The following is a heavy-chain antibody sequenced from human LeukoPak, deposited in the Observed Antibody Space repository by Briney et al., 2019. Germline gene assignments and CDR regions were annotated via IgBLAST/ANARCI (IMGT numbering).Heavy chain of an antibody. J-gene: IGHJ3*02. CDR2: IYYSGST. V-gene: IGHV4-39*01. D-gene: IGHD2-2*01. Sequence: SETLSLTCAVSGASISSSNYYWGWVRQSPGKGLEWIGNIYYSGSTYYNPSLRSRVTISVDTSKNQFSLKLSSVTAADTAVYYCARIPTNAVPAAHNGFDIWGQGTMLTVSS. CDR3: ARIPTNAVPAAHNGFDI. CDR1: GASISSSNYY.